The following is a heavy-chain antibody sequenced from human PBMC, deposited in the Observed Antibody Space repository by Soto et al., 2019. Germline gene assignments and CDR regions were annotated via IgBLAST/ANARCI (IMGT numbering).Heavy chain of an antibody. CDR1: GGTFSSYT. D-gene: IGHD2-15*01. CDR3: ARGYGYCSGGSCYSNYYYGMDV. Sequence: QVQLVQSGAEVKKPGSSVKVSCKASGGTFSSYTISWVRQAPGQGLEWMGRIIPILGIANYAQKFQGRVTITAEKCTSTAYMELSSLRSEDTDVYYCARGYGYCSGGSCYSNYYYGMDVWGQGTTVTVSS. V-gene: IGHV1-69*02. J-gene: IGHJ6*02. CDR2: IIPILGIA.